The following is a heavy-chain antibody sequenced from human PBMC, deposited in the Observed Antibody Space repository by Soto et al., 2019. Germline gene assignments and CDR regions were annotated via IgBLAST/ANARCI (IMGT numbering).Heavy chain of an antibody. V-gene: IGHV1-18*01. CDR3: AKDRHELEVVIYYMDV. J-gene: IGHJ6*03. Sequence: ASVKVSCKASGYTFTSYGISWVRQAPGQGLEWMGWISAYNGNTNYAQKLQGRVTMTTDTSKSTAYVELRSLRAEDTAVYYCAKDRHELEVVIYYMDVWGKGTTVTVSS. D-gene: IGHD3-22*01. CDR2: ISAYNGNT. CDR1: GYTFTSYG.